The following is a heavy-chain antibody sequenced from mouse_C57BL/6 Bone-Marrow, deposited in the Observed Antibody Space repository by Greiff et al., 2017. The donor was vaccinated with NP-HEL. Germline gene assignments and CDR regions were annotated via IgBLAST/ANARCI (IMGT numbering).Heavy chain of an antibody. J-gene: IGHJ2*01. CDR2: IDPETGGT. CDR3: TRDGILGY. V-gene: IGHV1-15*01. D-gene: IGHD3-3*01. Sequence: LVESGAELVRPGASVTLSCKASGYTFTDYEMHWVKQTPVHGLEWIGAIDPETGGTAYNQKFKGKAILTADKSSSTAYMELRSLTSEDSAVYYCTRDGILGYWGQGTTLTVSS. CDR1: GYTFTDYE.